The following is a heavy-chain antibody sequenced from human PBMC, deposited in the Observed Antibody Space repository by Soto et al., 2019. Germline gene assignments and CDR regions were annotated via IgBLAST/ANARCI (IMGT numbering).Heavy chain of an antibody. Sequence: SETLSLTCAVSGGSISSGGYSWSWIRQPPGKGLEWIGYIYHSGSTYYNPSLKSRVTISVDRSKNQFSLKLSSVTAADTAVYYCASNRLNYDILTGYYTYGMDVWGQGTTVTVSS. V-gene: IGHV4-30-2*01. CDR3: ASNRLNYDILTGYYTYGMDV. CDR2: IYHSGST. J-gene: IGHJ6*02. D-gene: IGHD3-9*01. CDR1: GGSISSGGYS.